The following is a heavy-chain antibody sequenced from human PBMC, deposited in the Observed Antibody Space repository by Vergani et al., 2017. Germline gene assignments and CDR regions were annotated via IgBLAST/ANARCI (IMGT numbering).Heavy chain of an antibody. CDR3: ARPELSSSSIWGFDP. J-gene: IGHJ5*02. V-gene: IGHV5-10-1*01. Sequence: EVQLVQSGAEVKKPGESLRISCKVSGYSFTSYWISWVRQMPGKGLGWMGRIDPSDSYTNYSPFFQGNVTITADKSISTAYLQWSSLKASDTAMYYCARPELSSSSIWGFDPWGQGTLVTVSS. CDR1: GYSFTSYW. CDR2: IDPSDSYT. D-gene: IGHD6-13*01.